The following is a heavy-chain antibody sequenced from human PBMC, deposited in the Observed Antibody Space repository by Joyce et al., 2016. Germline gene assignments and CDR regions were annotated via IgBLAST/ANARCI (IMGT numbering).Heavy chain of an antibody. CDR3: ARRRGSSSPDLDF. V-gene: IGHV3-23*01. D-gene: IGHD2-2*01. Sequence: EVQLLESGGGLVQPGGSLRLSCATSGFTFSSYALIWVRQAPGKGMEWVSGIACTTGNIQYADSVKGRFIISRDNSNNTLFLQMNSLKTEDTALYYCARRRGSSSPDLDFWGQGTLVTVSS. J-gene: IGHJ4*02. CDR1: GFTFSSYA. CDR2: IACTTGNI.